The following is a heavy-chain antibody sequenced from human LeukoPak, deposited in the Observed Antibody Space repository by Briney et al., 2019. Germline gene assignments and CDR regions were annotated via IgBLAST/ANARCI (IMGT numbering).Heavy chain of an antibody. V-gene: IGHV4-31*03. CDR1: GGSISSGGYY. CDR3: ASRRDEAWFDP. Sequence: SETLSLTCSVSGGSISSGGYYWTWIRQHPGKGLEWIGYISYSGSTYYNPSLQSRVTISIDTSKNQFSLKLSSVTAADTAVYYCASRRDEAWFDPWGQGTLVTVSS. CDR2: ISYSGST. J-gene: IGHJ5*02. D-gene: IGHD5-24*01.